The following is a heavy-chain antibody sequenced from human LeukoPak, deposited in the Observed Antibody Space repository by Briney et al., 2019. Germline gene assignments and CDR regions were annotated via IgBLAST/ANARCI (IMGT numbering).Heavy chain of an antibody. CDR3: ATNPMTGYHLGDHFYFYMAV. Sequence: ASVKVSCKASGVTFSSYAISWVRQAPGQGLEWIGGLRPVFGPINSAQKFQDRVTLTKDDSTATAYMELRSLRSEDTAVYYCATNPMTGYHLGDHFYFYMAVWGKGTTVTVS. CDR2: LRPVFGPI. J-gene: IGHJ6*03. CDR1: GVTFSSYA. V-gene: IGHV1-69*05. D-gene: IGHD1-20*01.